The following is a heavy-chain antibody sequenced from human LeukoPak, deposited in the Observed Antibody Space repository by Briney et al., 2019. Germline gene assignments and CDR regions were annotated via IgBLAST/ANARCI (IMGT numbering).Heavy chain of an antibody. D-gene: IGHD3-22*01. CDR2: ISAYNGNT. Sequence: ASVKVSCKASGYTFTSYGISWVRQAPGQGLEWMGWISAYNGNTNYAQKLQGRVTMTTDTSTSTAYMELRNLRSDDTAVYYCATLSNYYDSSGYPVDYWGQGTLVTVSS. CDR3: ATLSNYYDSSGYPVDY. V-gene: IGHV1-18*01. CDR1: GYTFTSYG. J-gene: IGHJ4*02.